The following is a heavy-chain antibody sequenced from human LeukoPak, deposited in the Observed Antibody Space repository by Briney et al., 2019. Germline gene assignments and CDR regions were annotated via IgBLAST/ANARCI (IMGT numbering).Heavy chain of an antibody. Sequence: GASVKVSCKASGGTFSSYAISWVRQAPGQGFEWMGGIIPIFGTANYAQKFQGRVTITTDESTSTTYMELSSLRSEDTAVYYCAKFRDSYGRNYWGQGTLVTVSS. V-gene: IGHV1-69*05. J-gene: IGHJ4*02. CDR1: GGTFSSYA. CDR3: AKFRDSYGRNY. CDR2: IIPIFGTA. D-gene: IGHD3-10*01.